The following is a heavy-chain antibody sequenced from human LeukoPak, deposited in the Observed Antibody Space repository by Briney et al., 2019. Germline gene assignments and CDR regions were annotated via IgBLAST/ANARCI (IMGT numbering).Heavy chain of an antibody. CDR1: GFTVSSNY. J-gene: IGHJ6*04. V-gene: IGHV3-53*01. CDR2: IYSGGST. CDR3: ARDSRFGELPYYYYYGMDV. Sequence: GGSLRLSCAASGFTVSSNYMSWVRQTPGKGLEWVSVIYSGGSTYYADSVKGRFTISRDNSKNTLYLQMNSLRAEDTAVYYCARDSRFGELPYYYYYGMDVWGKGTTVTVSS. D-gene: IGHD3-10*02.